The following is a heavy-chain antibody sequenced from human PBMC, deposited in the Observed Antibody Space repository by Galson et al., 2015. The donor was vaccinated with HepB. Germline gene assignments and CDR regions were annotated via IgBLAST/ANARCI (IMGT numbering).Heavy chain of an antibody. CDR1: GFTFTSYW. CDR2: INSDGRST. CDR3: ARDGIDYKFDY. V-gene: IGHV3-74*01. J-gene: IGHJ4*02. Sequence: SLRLSCAASGFTFTSYWMHWVRQVPGKGLVWVSGINSDGRSTSYADSVKGRFTISRDNAKNTLYLQMNSLRAEDTAVYYCARDGIDYKFDYWGQGTLVTVYS. D-gene: IGHD3-10*01.